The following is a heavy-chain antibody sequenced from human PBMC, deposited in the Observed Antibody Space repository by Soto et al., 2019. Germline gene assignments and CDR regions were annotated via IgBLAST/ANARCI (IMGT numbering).Heavy chain of an antibody. D-gene: IGHD3-10*01. CDR3: ARAGENYGSGTFSPPLRYYFNS. CDR1: GYTFTTHY. V-gene: IGHV1-46*01. Sequence: QVQLVQSGTEVKKPGASVKVSCKTSGYTFTTHYVHWVRQAPGQGLEWMGIINPSGGRTSYALKFQGRITMTSDTSTNTFYVELTSLRSEDTAIYFCARAGENYGSGTFSPPLRYYFNSWGQGTLVTVSS. J-gene: IGHJ4*02. CDR2: INPSGGRT.